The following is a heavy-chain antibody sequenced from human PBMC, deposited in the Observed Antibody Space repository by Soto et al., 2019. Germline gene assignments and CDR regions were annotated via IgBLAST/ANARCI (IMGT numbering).Heavy chain of an antibody. CDR1: GFTFSGSA. J-gene: IGHJ6*02. CDR2: IRSKANSYAT. Sequence: GGSLRLSCAASGFTFSGSAMHWVRQASGKGLEWVGRIRSKANSYATAYAASVKGRFTISRDDSKNTAYLQMNSLKTEDTAVYYCTRRTPLVSYGMDVWGQGTTVTVSS. D-gene: IGHD3-10*01. CDR3: TRRTPLVSYGMDV. V-gene: IGHV3-73*01.